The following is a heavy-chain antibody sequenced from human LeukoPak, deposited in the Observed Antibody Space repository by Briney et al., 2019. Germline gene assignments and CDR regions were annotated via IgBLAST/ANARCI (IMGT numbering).Heavy chain of an antibody. CDR1: GGTFSSYA. J-gene: IGHJ1*01. D-gene: IGHD6-19*01. V-gene: IGHV1-69*04. Sequence: SVKVSCKASGGTFSSYAISWVRQAPGQGLEWMGRIIPILGIANYAQMFQGRVTITADKSTSTAYMELSSLRSEDTAVYYCARDTVAGTLYFQHWGQGTLVTVSS. CDR3: ARDTVAGTLYFQH. CDR2: IIPILGIA.